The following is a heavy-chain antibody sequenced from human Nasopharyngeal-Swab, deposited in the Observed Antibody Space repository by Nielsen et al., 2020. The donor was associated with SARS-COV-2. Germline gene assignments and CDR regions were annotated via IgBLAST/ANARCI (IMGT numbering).Heavy chain of an antibody. J-gene: IGHJ4*02. Sequence: GGSLRLSCAASGFTFSSYAMHWVRQAPGKGLEWVAVISYDGSNKYYADSVKGRFTISRDNSKNTLYLQMNSLRAEDTAVYYCAKGFSNPADLWYPTFDYWGQGTLVTVSS. V-gene: IGHV3-30-3*01. CDR2: ISYDGSNK. D-gene: IGHD3-16*01. CDR3: AKGFSNPADLWYPTFDY. CDR1: GFTFSSYA.